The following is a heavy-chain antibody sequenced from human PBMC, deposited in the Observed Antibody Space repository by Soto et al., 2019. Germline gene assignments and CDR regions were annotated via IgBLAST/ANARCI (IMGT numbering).Heavy chain of an antibody. J-gene: IGHJ2*01. D-gene: IGHD1-20*01. Sequence: EVEVVESGGGLVQPGGSLRLSCAATDFIFSDYYMDWVRQAPGKGLEWVGRTRNKDNSYTTEYAASVKGRFTISRDDSKNSLYLQMNSLTTEDTAIYYCVRNNGLNRYFDLWGRGTVVTVSS. CDR2: TRNKDNSYTT. V-gene: IGHV3-72*01. CDR3: VRNNGLNRYFDL. CDR1: DFIFSDYY.